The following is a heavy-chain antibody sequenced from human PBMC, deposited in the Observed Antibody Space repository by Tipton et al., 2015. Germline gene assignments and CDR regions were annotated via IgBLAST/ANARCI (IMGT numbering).Heavy chain of an antibody. CDR2: ISHSGNT. CDR1: AYSISSDYY. Sequence: GLVKPSETLSLTCAVSAYSISSDYYWGWIRQPPGKGLEWIGSISHSGNTYYNPSLKSRVTMSRDTSKNQFSLKLTSVTAADTAVYFCARHAPFDLWSGYFGLGYKDLWGRGTLVSVSS. D-gene: IGHD3-3*01. V-gene: IGHV4-38-2*01. CDR3: ARHAPFDLWSGYFGLGYKDL. J-gene: IGHJ2*01.